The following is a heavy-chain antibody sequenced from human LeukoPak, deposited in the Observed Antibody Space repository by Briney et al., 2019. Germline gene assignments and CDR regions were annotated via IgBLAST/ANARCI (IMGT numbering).Heavy chain of an antibody. D-gene: IGHD7-27*01. CDR3: AAWGSGLDY. V-gene: IGHV3-33*01. CDR2: IWYDGSNK. J-gene: IGHJ4*02. CDR1: GFAFSSYG. Sequence: GRSLRLSCAASGFAFSSYGMHWVRQAPGKRLEWVAVIWYDGSNKYYADSVKGRFTVSRDNSKNTLYLQMNSLRAEDTAVYYCAAWGSGLDYCGQGTLVTVSS.